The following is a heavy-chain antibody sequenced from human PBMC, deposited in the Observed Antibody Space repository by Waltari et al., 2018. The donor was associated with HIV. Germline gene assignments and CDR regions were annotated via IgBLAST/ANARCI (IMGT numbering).Heavy chain of an antibody. CDR2: ISRSSSFI. CDR3: AREDYSGYVGHAFDI. CDR1: GVTLRFSRYT. J-gene: IGHJ3*02. V-gene: IGHV3-21*02. D-gene: IGHD5-12*01. Sequence: QLVESGGGLVKPGGSLRLSWGASGVTLRFSRYTMNWVRQAPGKGLECVASISRSSSFIYSADSVKGRFTISRDNVKNSLYLQMNSLRTEDTAVYYCAREDYSGYVGHAFDIWGQGTMVTVSS.